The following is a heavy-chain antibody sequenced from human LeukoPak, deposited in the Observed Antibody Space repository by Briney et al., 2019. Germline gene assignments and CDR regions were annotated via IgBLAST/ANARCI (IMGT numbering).Heavy chain of an antibody. CDR3: AKGDYGDYYFDY. J-gene: IGHJ4*02. CDR2: ISSSSSTI. V-gene: IGHV3-48*01. CDR1: GFTFSSYS. Sequence: GGSLRLSCAASGFTFSSYSMNWVRQAPGKGLEWVSYISSSSSTIYYADSVKGRFTISRDNSKNTLYLQMNSLRGEDTAVYYCAKGDYGDYYFDYWGQGTLVTVSS. D-gene: IGHD4-17*01.